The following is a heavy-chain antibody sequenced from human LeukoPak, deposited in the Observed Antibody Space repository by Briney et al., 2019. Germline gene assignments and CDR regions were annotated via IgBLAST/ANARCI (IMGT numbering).Heavy chain of an antibody. V-gene: IGHV3-23*01. CDR3: AKVSGGGLYYDGMDV. CDR1: GFTFSSYA. J-gene: IGHJ6*02. CDR2: ISGSGGST. Sequence: GGSLRLSCAASGFTFSSYAMSWVRQAPGKGLEWVSAISGSGGSTYYADSVKGRFTISRDSSKNTLYLQMNSLRAEDTAVYYCAKVSGGGLYYDGMDVWGQGTTVTISS. D-gene: IGHD1-14*01.